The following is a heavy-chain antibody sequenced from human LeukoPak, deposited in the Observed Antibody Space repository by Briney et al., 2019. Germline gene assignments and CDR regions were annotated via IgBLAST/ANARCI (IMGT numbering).Heavy chain of an antibody. V-gene: IGHV4-61*02. J-gene: IGHJ3*02. CDR1: GGSISSGSYY. CDR2: IYTSGST. Sequence: SETLSLTCTVSGGSISSGSYYWSWIRQPAGKGLEWIGRIYTSGSTNYNPSLKSRVTISVDTSKNQFSLKLSSVTAADTAVYYCARDAPYYGSGSHDAFDIWGQGTMVTVSS. D-gene: IGHD3-10*01. CDR3: ARDAPYYGSGSHDAFDI.